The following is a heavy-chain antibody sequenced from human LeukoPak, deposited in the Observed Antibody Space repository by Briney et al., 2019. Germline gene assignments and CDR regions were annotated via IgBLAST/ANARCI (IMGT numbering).Heavy chain of an antibody. CDR1: GFTFSSYA. J-gene: IGHJ1*01. CDR2: INGSGGNT. V-gene: IGHV3-23*01. D-gene: IGHD3-16*01. Sequence: GESLTLSCAASGFTFSSYAMTWVRQAPGKGLEWVSAINGSGGNTNYADSVKGRFSISRDNSKNTLYLQMSSLRGEDTAVYYCAKGPMISQFFQHWGQGTLVSVSS. CDR3: AKGPMISQFFQH.